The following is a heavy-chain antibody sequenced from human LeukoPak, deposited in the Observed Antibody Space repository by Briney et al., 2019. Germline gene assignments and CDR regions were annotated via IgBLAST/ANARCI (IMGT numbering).Heavy chain of an antibody. CDR2: IYYSGST. CDR3: ARVGGGYGDDYFDY. J-gene: IGHJ4*02. Sequence: SETLSLTCTVSGGSISSYYWSWIRQPPGKGLEWIGYIYYSGSTNYNPSLKSRVTISVDTSKNQFSLKLSSVTAADAAVYYCARVGGGYGDDYFDYWGQGTLVTVSS. CDR1: GGSISSYY. D-gene: IGHD4-17*01. V-gene: IGHV4-59*01.